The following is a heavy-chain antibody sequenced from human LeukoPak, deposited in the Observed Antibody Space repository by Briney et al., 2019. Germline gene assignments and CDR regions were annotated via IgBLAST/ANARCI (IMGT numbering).Heavy chain of an antibody. CDR3: AELGITMIGGV. J-gene: IGHJ6*04. D-gene: IGHD3-10*02. Sequence: GGSLRLSCAASGFTFRSYAMSWVRQAPGKGLEWVSVISGSGGSTYYADSVKGRFTISRDNAKNSLYLQMNSLRAEDTAVYYCAELGITMIGGVWGKGTTVTISS. CDR2: ISGSGGST. CDR1: GFTFRSYA. V-gene: IGHV3-23*01.